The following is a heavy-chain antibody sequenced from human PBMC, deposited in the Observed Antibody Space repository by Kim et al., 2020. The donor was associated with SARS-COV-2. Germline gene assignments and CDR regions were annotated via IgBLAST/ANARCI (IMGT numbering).Heavy chain of an antibody. CDR2: ISYDGINK. D-gene: IGHD3-10*01. CDR1: GFTFSNYP. Sequence: GGSLRLSCAASGFTFSNYPIHWVRQAPGKGLEWVTLISYDGINKYYADSVKDRFTISRDNSESTLYLQMNSLRAEDSAVYYCAREDYFGSGSYYNYWGQGTLVTVSS. CDR3: AREDYFGSGSYYNY. V-gene: IGHV3-30*04. J-gene: IGHJ4*02.